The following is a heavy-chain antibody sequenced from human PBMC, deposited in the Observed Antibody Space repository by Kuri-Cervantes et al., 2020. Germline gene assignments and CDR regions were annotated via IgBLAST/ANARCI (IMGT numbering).Heavy chain of an antibody. J-gene: IGHJ6*03. CDR2: ITPFNGNT. CDR1: GYTFTGYY. Sequence: SVKVSCKASGYTFTGYYMHWVRQAPGQALEWMGWITPFNGNTNYAQKFQDRVTITRDRSMSTAYMELSSLRSEDTAMYYCARVRRVGHTGYYMDVWGKGTTVTVSS. CDR3: ARVRRVGHTGYYMDV. V-gene: IGHV1-45*02. D-gene: IGHD2-15*01.